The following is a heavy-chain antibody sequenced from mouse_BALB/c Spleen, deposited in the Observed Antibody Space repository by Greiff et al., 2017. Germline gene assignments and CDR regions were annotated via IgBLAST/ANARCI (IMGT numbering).Heavy chain of an antibody. CDR1: GYAFSSYW. D-gene: IGHD1-2*01. Sequence: QVQLKESGAELVRPGSSVKISCKASGYAFSSYWMNWVKQRPGQGLEWIGQIYPGDGDTNYNGKFKGKATLTADKSSSTAYMQLSSLTSEDSAVYFCARDSLPRGFAYWGQGTLVTVSA. CDR2: IYPGDGDT. V-gene: IGHV1-80*01. CDR3: ARDSLPRGFAY. J-gene: IGHJ3*01.